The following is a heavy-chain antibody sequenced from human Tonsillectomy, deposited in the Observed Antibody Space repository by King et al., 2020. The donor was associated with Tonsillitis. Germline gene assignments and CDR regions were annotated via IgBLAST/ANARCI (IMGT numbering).Heavy chain of an antibody. CDR2: IWYDGSNE. J-gene: IGHJ4*02. CDR3: ASMGMDMAIFDY. V-gene: IGHV3-33*01. CDR1: GFTFSTYG. D-gene: IGHD5-18*01. Sequence: VQLVESGGGVVQPGRSLRLSCAASGFTFSTYGMHWVRQAPGKGLEWVAVIWYDGSNEYYADSAKGRFTISRDNSKNTLYLQMNSLRVEDTAVYYCASMGMDMAIFDYWGQGTLVTVSS.